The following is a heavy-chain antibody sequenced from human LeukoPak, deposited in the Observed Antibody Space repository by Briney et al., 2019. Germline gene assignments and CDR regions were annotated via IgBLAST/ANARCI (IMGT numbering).Heavy chain of an antibody. CDR2: INHSGST. CDR3: ARDPRQLDTAMIRVRLGMDV. Sequence: GSLRLSCAASGFTFSSYGMHWVRQPPGKGLEWIGEINHSGSTNYNPSLKSRVTISVDTSKNQFSLKLSSVTAADTAVYYCARDPRQLDTAMIRVRLGMDVWGQGTTVTVSS. J-gene: IGHJ6*02. CDR1: GFTFSSYG. V-gene: IGHV4-34*01. D-gene: IGHD5-18*01.